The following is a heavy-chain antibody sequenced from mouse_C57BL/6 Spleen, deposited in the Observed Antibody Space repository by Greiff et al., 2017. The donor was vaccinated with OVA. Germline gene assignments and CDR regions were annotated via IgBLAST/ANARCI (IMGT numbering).Heavy chain of an antibody. Sequence: VQLQQPGAELVKPGASVKLSCKASGYTFTSYWMHWVKQRPGRSLEWIGRIDPSSGGTTYNEKFKSKATLTVDKPSSPAYLQLNSLTSEDSEVNYWARRIITTVVDCAIDYWGQGTSVTVSS. J-gene: IGHJ4*01. CDR3: ARRIITTVVDCAIDY. CDR1: GYTFTSYW. D-gene: IGHD1-1*01. V-gene: IGHV1-72*01. CDR2: IDPSSGGT.